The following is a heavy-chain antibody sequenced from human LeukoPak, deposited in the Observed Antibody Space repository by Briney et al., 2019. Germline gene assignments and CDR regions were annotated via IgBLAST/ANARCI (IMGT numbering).Heavy chain of an antibody. D-gene: IGHD1-26*01. V-gene: IGHV4-59*08. CDR3: ASTLIVGATSGAFDI. CDR2: IYYSGST. J-gene: IGHJ3*02. Sequence: WETQSLTCTVSGGSISSYYWSWIRQPPGKGLEWIGYIYYSGSTNFNHSLKSRVTISVDTSKNQFSLKLSSVTAADTAVYYCASTLIVGATSGAFDIWGQGTMVTVSS. CDR1: GGSISSYY.